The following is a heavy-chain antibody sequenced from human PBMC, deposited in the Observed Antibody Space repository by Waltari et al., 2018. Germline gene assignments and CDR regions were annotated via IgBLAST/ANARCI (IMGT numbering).Heavy chain of an antibody. Sequence: EVQLVESGGGLVQPGGSLRLSCAASGFTFSSYEMNWVRQAPGKGVEWVSYSSSSGSTIYDAHSVKGRFTISRDNAKNSLYLQMNSLRAEDTAFYYCARSVFDGYNFVYWGQGTLVTVSS. V-gene: IGHV3-48*03. CDR1: GFTFSSYE. J-gene: IGHJ4*02. D-gene: IGHD5-12*01. CDR2: SSSSGSTI. CDR3: ARSVFDGYNFVY.